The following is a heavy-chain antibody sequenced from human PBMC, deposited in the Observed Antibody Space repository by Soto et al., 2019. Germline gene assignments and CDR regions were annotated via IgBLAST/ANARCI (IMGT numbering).Heavy chain of an antibody. CDR3: ARTLNEWLLGLD. D-gene: IGHD3-3*01. CDR2: ISAYNGNT. J-gene: IGHJ4*02. V-gene: IGHV1-18*01. Sequence: QVKLVQSGAEVKKPGASVKVSCKASGYTFTSYGISWVRKAPGQGLEWMGWISAYNGNTNYAQKFQGRVTMTTDTATSTAYMELRSLRSDDTAVYYCARTLNEWLLGLDWGQGTLVTVSS. CDR1: GYTFTSYG.